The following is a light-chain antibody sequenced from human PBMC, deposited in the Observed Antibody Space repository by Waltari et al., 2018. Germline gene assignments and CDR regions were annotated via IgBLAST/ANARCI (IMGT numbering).Light chain of an antibody. CDR1: PDIGPS. CDR3: QQFGSLPWT. Sequence: DIHLTQSPSSLSASVGHTVTITCRASPDIGPSVNWYQQRPGEAPKPLIFDADSLERGAPSRFSGGGSRTQFTFTITGLQAEDIATYYCQQFGSLPWTFGQGTTVE. J-gene: IGKJ1*01. CDR2: DAD. V-gene: IGKV1-33*01.